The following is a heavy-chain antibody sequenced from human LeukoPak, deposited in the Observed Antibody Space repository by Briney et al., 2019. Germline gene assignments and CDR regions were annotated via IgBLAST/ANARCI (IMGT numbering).Heavy chain of an antibody. J-gene: IGHJ6*03. Sequence: QPGGSLRLSCAASGFTFSGYGMSWVRQAPGKGLEWVSAISGSGDSTYYADSVKGRFTISRDNSKNTLYLQMNSLRAEDTAGYYCAKWGGTGYSYGLISGRYYYYYMDVWGKGTTVTISS. CDR3: AKWGGTGYSYGLISGRYYYYYMDV. V-gene: IGHV3-23*01. CDR1: GFTFSGYG. D-gene: IGHD5-18*01. CDR2: ISGSGDST.